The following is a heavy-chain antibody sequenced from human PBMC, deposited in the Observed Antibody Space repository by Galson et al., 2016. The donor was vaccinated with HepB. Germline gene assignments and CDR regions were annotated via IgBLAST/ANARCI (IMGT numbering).Heavy chain of an antibody. D-gene: IGHD2-2*01. CDR2: ISYDGSNK. CDR3: AREVVPAANGYYYYCGMDV. Sequence: SLRLSCAASGFTFSSYAMHWVRQAPGKGLEWVAVISYDGSNKYYADSVKGRFTISRDNSKNTRYLQMNSLRAEDTAVYYCAREVVPAANGYYYYCGMDVWGQGTTVTVSS. V-gene: IGHV3-30-3*01. J-gene: IGHJ6*02. CDR1: GFTFSSYA.